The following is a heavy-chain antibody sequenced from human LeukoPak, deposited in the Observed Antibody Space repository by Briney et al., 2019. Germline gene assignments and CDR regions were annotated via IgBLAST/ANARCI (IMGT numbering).Heavy chain of an antibody. J-gene: IGHJ6*04. CDR2: IIPIFGTA. CDR3: ASTVVVPAATYYGMGV. V-gene: IGHV1-69*01. CDR1: GGTFSSYA. Sequence: SVKVSCKASGGTFSSYAISWVRQAPGQGLEWTGGIIPIFGTANYAQKFQGRVTITADESTSTAYMELSSLRSEDTAVYYCASTVVVPAATYYGMGVWGKGTTVTVSS. D-gene: IGHD2-2*01.